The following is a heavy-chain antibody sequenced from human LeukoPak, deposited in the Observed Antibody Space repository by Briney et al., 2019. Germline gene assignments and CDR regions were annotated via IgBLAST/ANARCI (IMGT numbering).Heavy chain of an antibody. Sequence: ASVKVSCKASGYTFTSYYMHWVRQAPGQGLEWMGIVNPSGGSTSYAQKFQGRVTITADESTSTAYMELSSLRSEDTAVYYCARDPVGVVPAATYFDYWGQGTLVTVSS. D-gene: IGHD2-2*01. V-gene: IGHV1-46*01. CDR3: ARDPVGVVPAATYFDY. J-gene: IGHJ4*02. CDR2: VNPSGGST. CDR1: GYTFTSYY.